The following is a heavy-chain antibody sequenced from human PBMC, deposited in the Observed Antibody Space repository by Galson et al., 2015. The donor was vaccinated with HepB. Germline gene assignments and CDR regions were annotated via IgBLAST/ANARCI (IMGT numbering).Heavy chain of an antibody. CDR2: IYYSGST. J-gene: IGHJ4*02. CDR1: GGSISSSSYY. Sequence: ETLSLTCTVSGGSISSSSYYWGWIRQPPGKGLEWIGSIYYSGSTYYNPSLKSRVTISVDTSKNQFSLKLSSVTAADTAVYYCARWAYSSSWYGSWGQGALVTVSS. CDR3: ARWAYSSSWYGS. D-gene: IGHD6-13*01. V-gene: IGHV4-39*01.